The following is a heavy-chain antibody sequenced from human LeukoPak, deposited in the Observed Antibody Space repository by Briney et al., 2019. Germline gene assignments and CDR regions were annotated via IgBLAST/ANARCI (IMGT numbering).Heavy chain of an antibody. D-gene: IGHD6-13*01. CDR1: GYTFTSYD. CDR2: IITILGIA. J-gene: IGHJ6*02. CDR3: ARDSVPAAAGTDCCYIMDV. Sequence: SVKVSCKASGYTFTSYDMKWVGQATGQGVEWMGGIITILGIANYAQNFQGRVTITADTSTSTAYMQLSSLRSEDTAVYYCARDSVPAAAGTDCCYIMDVWGQGTTVTVSS. V-gene: IGHV1-69*10.